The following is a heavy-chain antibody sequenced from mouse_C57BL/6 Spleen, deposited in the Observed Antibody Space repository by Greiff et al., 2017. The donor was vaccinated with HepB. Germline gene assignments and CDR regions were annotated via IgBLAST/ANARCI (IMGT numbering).Heavy chain of an antibody. Sequence: QVQLQQSGAELVRPGTSVKVSCKASGYAFTNYLIEWVKQRPGQGLEWIGVINPGSGGTNYNEKFKGKATLTADKSSSTAYMQLSSLTSEDSAVYFCARGGYYYGHPMDYWGQGTSVTVSS. CDR3: ARGGYYYGHPMDY. V-gene: IGHV1-54*01. D-gene: IGHD1-1*01. CDR2: INPGSGGT. CDR1: GYAFTNYL. J-gene: IGHJ4*01.